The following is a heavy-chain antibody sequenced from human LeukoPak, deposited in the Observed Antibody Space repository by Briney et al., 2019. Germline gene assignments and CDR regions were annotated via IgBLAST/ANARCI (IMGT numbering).Heavy chain of an antibody. CDR1: GVSISGYY. CDR3: ARDSPMVRGLIGYFDL. CDR2: IYYSGSS. Sequence: SETLSLTCTVSGVSISGYYWSWIRQPPGKGLEWIGYIYYSGSSNYNPSLKSRVTISVDTSKHQFSLNLSSVTAADTAEYYCARDSPMVRGLIGYFDLWGRGTLVTVSS. J-gene: IGHJ2*01. D-gene: IGHD3-10*01. V-gene: IGHV4-59*01.